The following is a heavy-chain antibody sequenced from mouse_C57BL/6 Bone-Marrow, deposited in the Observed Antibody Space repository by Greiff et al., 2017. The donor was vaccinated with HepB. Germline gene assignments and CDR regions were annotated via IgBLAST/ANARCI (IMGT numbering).Heavy chain of an antibody. V-gene: IGHV1-80*01. CDR3: ARYSNYVYYFDY. CDR1: GYAFSSYW. CDR2: IYPGDGDT. J-gene: IGHJ2*01. D-gene: IGHD2-5*01. Sequence: QVQLKQSGAELVKPGASVKISCKASGYAFSSYWMNWVKQRPGKGLEWIGQIYPGDGDTNYNGKFKGKATLTADKSSSTAYMQLSSLTSEDSAVYFCARYSNYVYYFDYWGQGTTLTVSS.